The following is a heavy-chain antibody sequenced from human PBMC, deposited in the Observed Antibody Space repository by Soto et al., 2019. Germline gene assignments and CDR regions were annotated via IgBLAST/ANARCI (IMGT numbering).Heavy chain of an antibody. CDR2: IYYSGNT. Sequence: QVQLQESGPGLVKPSQTLSLTCTVSGDSISSGGHYWSWIRQHPGKGLEWIGYIYYSGNTYYTPSLESRVTISVDTSTNQFSLKLTSVTAADTAVYYCGRVGRYGDYGRTWIDYWGQGTLVTVSS. V-gene: IGHV4-31*03. J-gene: IGHJ4*02. CDR1: GDSISSGGHY. D-gene: IGHD4-17*01. CDR3: GRVGRYGDYGRTWIDY.